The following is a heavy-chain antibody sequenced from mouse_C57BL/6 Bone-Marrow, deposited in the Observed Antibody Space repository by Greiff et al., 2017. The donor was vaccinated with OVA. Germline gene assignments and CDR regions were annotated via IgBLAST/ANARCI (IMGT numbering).Heavy chain of an antibody. V-gene: IGHV14-4*01. CDR3: TTYYSNYVDYAMDY. D-gene: IGHD2-5*01. CDR1: GFNIKDDY. Sequence: EVKLMESGAELVRPGASVKLSCTASGFNIKDDYMHWVKQRPEQGLEWIGWIDPENGDTEYASKFQGKATITADTSSNTAYLQLSSLTSEDTAVYYCTTYYSNYVDYAMDYWGQGTSVTVSS. CDR2: IDPENGDT. J-gene: IGHJ4*01.